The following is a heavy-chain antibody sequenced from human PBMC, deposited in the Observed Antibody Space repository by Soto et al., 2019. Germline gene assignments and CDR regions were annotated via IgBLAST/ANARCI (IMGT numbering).Heavy chain of an antibody. CDR1: GNTFTSYY. D-gene: IGHD2-2*02. J-gene: IGHJ6*02. V-gene: IGHV1-2*02. CDR3: AILPGAYCSSTSCYTDYYYGMDV. CDR2: INPNSGGT. Sequence: ASVKVSCKASGNTFTSYYINWVLQAPGQGLEWMGWINPNSGGTNYAQKFQGRVTMTRDTSISTAYMELSRLRSDDTAVYYCAILPGAYCSSTSCYTDYYYGMDVWGQGTTVTVSS.